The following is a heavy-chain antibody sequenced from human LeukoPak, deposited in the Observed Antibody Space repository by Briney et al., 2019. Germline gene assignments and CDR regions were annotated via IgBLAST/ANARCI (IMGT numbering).Heavy chain of an antibody. CDR3: ARVNTVMATFDY. J-gene: IGHJ4*02. CDR2: ISHSGST. D-gene: IGHD5-24*01. Sequence: SETLSLTCTVSGSSISSSYYGAWIRQPPGKGLEWIATISHSGSTYYNPSLKSRVTISADTSQNQHSLRLNSVTVADTAGYYCARVNTVMATFDYWGQGTPVTVSS. CDR1: GSSISSSYY. V-gene: IGHV4-38-2*02.